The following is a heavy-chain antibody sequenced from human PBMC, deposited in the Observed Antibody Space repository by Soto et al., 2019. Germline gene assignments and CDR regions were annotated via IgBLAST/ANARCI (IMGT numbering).Heavy chain of an antibody. D-gene: IGHD2-15*01. CDR3: ARRSDGYFDY. CDR2: IYDSGST. CDR1: GGSISSSSYY. J-gene: IGHJ4*01. V-gene: IGHV4-39*01. Sequence: TSETLSLTCTVSGGSISSSSYYWGWNRKRKGKGREGIGSIYDSGSTYDNPSLKRRVTISVDTSNNQFSLKLSSVTAADTPVYYCARRSDGYFDYWGHGTLVTVSS.